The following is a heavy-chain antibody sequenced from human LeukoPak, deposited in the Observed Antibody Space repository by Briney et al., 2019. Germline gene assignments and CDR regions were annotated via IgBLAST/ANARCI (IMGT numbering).Heavy chain of an antibody. J-gene: IGHJ4*02. V-gene: IGHV3-64D*09. D-gene: IGHD4-17*01. CDR2: VSSDGTYT. Sequence: PGGSLRLSCSASGFTFRNFAIHWVRQAPGKGLEYVSAVSSDGTYTDYADSVKGRFTISRDNSKNTLYLQMSSLRTEDTAVYYCAMDAAVKDSWGQGTLVTVSS. CDR1: GFTFRNFA. CDR3: AMDAAVKDS.